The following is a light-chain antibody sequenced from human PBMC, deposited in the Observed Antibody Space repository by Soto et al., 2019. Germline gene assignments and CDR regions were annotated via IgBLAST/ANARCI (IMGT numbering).Light chain of an antibody. J-gene: IGKJ2*01. CDR2: GAS. CDR1: QSVSSSY. Sequence: EIVLTQSPGTLSLSPGERATLSCRASQSVSSSYLAWYQQKPGQAPRLLIYGASSRATGIPDRFSGSGSGTDFTLTISRLEPEDFAVYYFQQYGRSPPNTFGQGTKLEIK. V-gene: IGKV3-20*01. CDR3: QQYGRSPPNT.